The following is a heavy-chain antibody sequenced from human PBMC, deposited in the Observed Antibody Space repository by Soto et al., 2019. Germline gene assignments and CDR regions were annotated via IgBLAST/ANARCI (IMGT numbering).Heavy chain of an antibody. V-gene: IGHV3-33*01. D-gene: IGHD5-12*01. CDR3: ARDRGRPTRTRVVAPDS. Sequence: QEKLVESGGGVVQPGRSLRLSCPAAGFTFRNYAVHWVRQDPGEGLAWVTFKGDDGNDKYYADSVKGRFTISREKCKHTVNLQMNSLRAEDTSVYDGARDRGRPTRTRVVAPDSWGQGTLVTVSS. CDR1: GFTFRNYA. CDR2: KGDDGNDK. J-gene: IGHJ4*02.